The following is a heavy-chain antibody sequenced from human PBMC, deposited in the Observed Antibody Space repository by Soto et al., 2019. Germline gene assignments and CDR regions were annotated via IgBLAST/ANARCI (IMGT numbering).Heavy chain of an antibody. Sequence: EVQLLESGGGLVQPGGSLRLSFAASGFTFSTYAMNWVRQAPGNGLEWVSAISGSGGSIHYADSVKGRFTIARDNSTNTLYLQMNSLRDEDTAVYHCVKGYSKGHVWGQGTTVTVSS. J-gene: IGHJ6*02. V-gene: IGHV3-23*01. CDR1: GFTFSTYA. CDR3: VKGYSKGHV. D-gene: IGHD1-1*01. CDR2: ISGSGGSI.